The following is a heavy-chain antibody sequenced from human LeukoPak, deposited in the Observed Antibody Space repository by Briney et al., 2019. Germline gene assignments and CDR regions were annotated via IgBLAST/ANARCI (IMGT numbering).Heavy chain of an antibody. CDR3: VAEGCSGGICYPYFDL. D-gene: IGHD2-15*01. Sequence: ASVKVSCKVSGNTLTAVSMHWVRQAPGKGLQWIGGFDPANGGKIYAQQFQGRVTMTEDTSTDTAYMELNSLRSEDTAVYYCVAEGCSGGICYPYFDLWGRGTLVIVSS. CDR2: FDPANGGK. CDR1: GNTLTAVS. V-gene: IGHV1-24*01. J-gene: IGHJ2*01.